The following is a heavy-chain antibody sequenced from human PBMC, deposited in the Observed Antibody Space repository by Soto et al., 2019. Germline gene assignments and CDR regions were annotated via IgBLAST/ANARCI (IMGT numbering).Heavy chain of an antibody. CDR3: ARDLRYYKNGMEV. V-gene: IGHV4-30-4*01. J-gene: IGHJ6*02. CDR2: IYYSGST. D-gene: IGHD5-12*01. Sequence: TLDLTCTVSGGSISSGDYYWSWIRQPPGKGLEWIGYIYYSGSTYYNPSLKSRVTISVDTSKNQFSLKLSSVTAADTAVYYCARDLRYYKNGMEVWGQGTTVTVSS. CDR1: GGSISSGDYY.